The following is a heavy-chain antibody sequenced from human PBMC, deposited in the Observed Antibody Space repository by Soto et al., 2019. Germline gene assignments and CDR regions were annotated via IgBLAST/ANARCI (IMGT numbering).Heavy chain of an antibody. J-gene: IGHJ4*02. CDR3: ARDDTYYYGSGSL. D-gene: IGHD3-10*01. V-gene: IGHV3-7*03. Sequence: DSVKGRFTISRDNAKNSLYLQMNSLRAEDTAVYYCARDDTYYYGSGSLWGQGTLVTVSS.